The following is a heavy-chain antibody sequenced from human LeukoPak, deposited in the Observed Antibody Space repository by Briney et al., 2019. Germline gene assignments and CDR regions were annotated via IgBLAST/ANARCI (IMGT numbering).Heavy chain of an antibody. J-gene: IGHJ5*02. V-gene: IGHV1-2*02. CDR3: ARGSLAAMIVVVGWFDP. D-gene: IGHD3-22*01. CDR1: GYTFTGYY. CDR2: INPNSGGT. Sequence: GASVKVSCKASGYTFTGYYMHWVRQAPGQGLEWMGWINPNSGGTNYAQKFQGRVTMTRDTSISTAYMELSRLRSDDTAVYYCARGSLAAMIVVVGWFDPWGQGTLVTVSS.